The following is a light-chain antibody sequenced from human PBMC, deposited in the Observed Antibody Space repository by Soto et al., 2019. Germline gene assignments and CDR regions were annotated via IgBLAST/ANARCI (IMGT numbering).Light chain of an antibody. J-gene: IGKJ1*01. CDR3: QQYNSWPRT. Sequence: EVVMTQSPGTLSVSPGERATLSCRASQSVSSNLAWFQQKPGQPPRLLIYDASTRATGTPARFSGSGSGTEFILTISSLQSEDFSVYYCQQYNSWPRTFGQGTKVEIK. V-gene: IGKV3-15*01. CDR1: QSVSSN. CDR2: DAS.